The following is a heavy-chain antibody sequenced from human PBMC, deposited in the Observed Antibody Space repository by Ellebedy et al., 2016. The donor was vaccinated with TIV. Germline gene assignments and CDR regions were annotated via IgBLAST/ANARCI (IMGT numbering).Heavy chain of an antibody. CDR3: AGGISVAGTSLGF. CDR1: GFTFSRYG. Sequence: GGSLRLSCEASGFTFSRYGFHWVRQAPGKGLEWVSVLYSGGSIYYADSVKGRFTISRDNSKNTLYLQMNSLRAEDTAVYYCAGGISVAGTSLGFWGQGTLVTVSS. J-gene: IGHJ4*02. V-gene: IGHV3-NL1*01. D-gene: IGHD6-19*01. CDR2: LYSGGSI.